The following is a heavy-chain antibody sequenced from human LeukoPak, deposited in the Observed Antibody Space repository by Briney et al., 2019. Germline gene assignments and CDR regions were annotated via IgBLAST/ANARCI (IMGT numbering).Heavy chain of an antibody. V-gene: IGHV3-30-3*01. CDR3: ARDTLWE. D-gene: IGHD1-26*01. CDR1: GFTFSGYT. J-gene: IGHJ4*02. Sequence: GGSLRLSCAVSGFTFSGYTMHWVRQAPGKGLEWVAVISFDGSNKYYEDSVKGRFTISRDNSKNTLYLRMNSLRPDDTAIYYCARDTLWEWGQGTLVTVSS. CDR2: ISFDGSNK.